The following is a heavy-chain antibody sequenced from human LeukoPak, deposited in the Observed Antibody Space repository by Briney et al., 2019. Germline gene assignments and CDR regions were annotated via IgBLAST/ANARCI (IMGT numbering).Heavy chain of an antibody. CDR1: GFTVSSNY. J-gene: IGHJ5*02. CDR2: IYSGGST. V-gene: IGHV3-53*01. Sequence: PGGSLRLSCAASGFTVSSNYMSWVRQAPGKGLEWVSVIYSGGSTYYADSVKGRFTISRDNAKNSLYLQMNSLRAEDTAVYYCAREGTVVVPAAMGWFDPWGQGTLVTVSS. CDR3: AREGTVVVPAAMGWFDP. D-gene: IGHD2-2*01.